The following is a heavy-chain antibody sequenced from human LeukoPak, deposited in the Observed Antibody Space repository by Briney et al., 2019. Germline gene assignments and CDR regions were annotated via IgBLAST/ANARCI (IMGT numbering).Heavy chain of an antibody. CDR2: ISYDGSNK. J-gene: IGHJ6*02. CDR1: GFTFSSYA. D-gene: IGHD3-10*01. V-gene: IGHV3-30-3*01. CDR3: ARAGYGSGSYRNNYYYYYGMDV. Sequence: GGSLRLSCAASGFTFSSYAMHWVRQAPGKGLERVAVISYDGSNKYYADSVKGRFTISRDNSKNTLYLKMNSLRAEDTAVYYCARAGYGSGSYRNNYYYYYGMDVWGQGTTVTVSS.